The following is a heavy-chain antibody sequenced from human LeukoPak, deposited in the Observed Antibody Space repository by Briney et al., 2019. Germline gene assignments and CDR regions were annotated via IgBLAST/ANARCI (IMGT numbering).Heavy chain of an antibody. CDR1: GYSISSGYY. J-gene: IGHJ5*02. CDR2: IYHSGST. Sequence: PSETLSLTCTVSGYSISSGYYWGWIRQPPGKGLEWIGSIYHSGSTYYNPSLKSRVTISVDTSKNQFSLKLSSVTAADTAVYYCAEASGYGRHWFDPWGQGTLVTVSS. V-gene: IGHV4-38-2*02. D-gene: IGHD5-12*01. CDR3: AEASGYGRHWFDP.